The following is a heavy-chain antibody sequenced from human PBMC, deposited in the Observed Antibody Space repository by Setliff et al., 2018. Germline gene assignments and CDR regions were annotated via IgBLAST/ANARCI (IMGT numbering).Heavy chain of an antibody. CDR3: VREGVDSRSSTDYRYYMDV. CDR1: GYNFTIYC. V-gene: IGHV1-3*01. CDR2: INSGNDNT. Sequence: RASVKVSCKASGYNFTIYCMHWVRQAPGHRLEGMGWINSGNDNTKYSQNFQGRVTITRDTSASTAYMALSSLRSEDAAVYYCVREGVDSRSSTDYRYYMDVWGKGTTGTVSS. J-gene: IGHJ6*03. D-gene: IGHD3-22*01.